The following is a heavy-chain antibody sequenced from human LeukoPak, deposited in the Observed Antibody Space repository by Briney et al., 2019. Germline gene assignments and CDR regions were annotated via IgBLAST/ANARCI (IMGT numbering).Heavy chain of an antibody. D-gene: IGHD3-22*01. J-gene: IGHJ4*02. Sequence: GGSLRLSRAASGFTFSIYAMTWVRQAPGKGLEWVSGISGSGDSTYYADSVRGRFTISRDNSKNTLYLQMNSLKAEDTALYYCAKDSTGYYYDPLDYWGQGTLVTVSS. V-gene: IGHV3-23*01. CDR1: GFTFSIYA. CDR3: AKDSTGYYYDPLDY. CDR2: ISGSGDST.